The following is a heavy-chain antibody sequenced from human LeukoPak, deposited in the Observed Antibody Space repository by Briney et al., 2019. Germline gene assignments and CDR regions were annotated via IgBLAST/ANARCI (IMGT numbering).Heavy chain of an antibody. V-gene: IGHV3-64*01. D-gene: IGHD6-19*01. J-gene: IGHJ2*01. CDR1: GFTFSSYA. Sequence: GGSLRLSCAASGFTFSSYAMSWVRQAPGKGLDYVSGISSNGGSTYYANSVKGRFTVSRDNSKNTLYLQMGSLRAEDMAVYYCARGGVAVAGTLWYFDPWGRGTLVTVSS. CDR3: ARGGVAVAGTLWYFDP. CDR2: ISSNGGST.